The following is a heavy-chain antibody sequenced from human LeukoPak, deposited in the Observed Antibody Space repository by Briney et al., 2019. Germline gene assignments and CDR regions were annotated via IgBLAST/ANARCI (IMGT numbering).Heavy chain of an antibody. D-gene: IGHD4-17*01. CDR3: ARGPRHGDYVDYYYGMDV. V-gene: IGHV4-34*01. Sequence: SETLSLTCAVSGGPFSHYYWTWIRQPPGKGLEWIGEINESGSTNYDPSLKSRVTISVDTSKSQFSLKLSSVTAADTAVYYCARGPRHGDYVDYYYGMDVWGQGTTVTVSS. CDR1: GGPFSHYY. CDR2: INESGST. J-gene: IGHJ6*02.